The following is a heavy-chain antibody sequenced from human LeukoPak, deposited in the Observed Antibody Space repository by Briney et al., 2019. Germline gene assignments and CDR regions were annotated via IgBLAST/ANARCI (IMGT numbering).Heavy chain of an antibody. CDR2: ISSSSSYI. CDR3: ARAHNWKYGTFDY. Sequence: GGSLILSCAASGFTFSSYSMNWVRQAPGKGLGWVSCISSSSSYIYYADSVKGRFTISRDNAKNSLYLQMNSLRVEDTAVYYCARAHNWKYGTFDYWGQGTLVTVSS. CDR1: GFTFSSYS. V-gene: IGHV3-21*01. D-gene: IGHD1-7*01. J-gene: IGHJ4*02.